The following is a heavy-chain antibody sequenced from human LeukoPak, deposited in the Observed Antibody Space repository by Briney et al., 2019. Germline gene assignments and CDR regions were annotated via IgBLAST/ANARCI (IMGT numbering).Heavy chain of an antibody. Sequence: GGSLRLSCAASGFTFSSYAMSWVRQVPGKGLEWVSAISGSGGSTYYADSVKGRFTISRDNSKNTLYLQMNSLRAEDTAVYYCARVVVAATQHFDYWGQGTLVTVSS. CDR3: ARVVVAATQHFDY. CDR1: GFTFSSYA. CDR2: ISGSGGST. D-gene: IGHD2-15*01. J-gene: IGHJ4*02. V-gene: IGHV3-23*01.